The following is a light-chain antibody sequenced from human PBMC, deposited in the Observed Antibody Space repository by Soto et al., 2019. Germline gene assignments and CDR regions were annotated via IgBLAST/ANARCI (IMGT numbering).Light chain of an antibody. CDR2: GVS. V-gene: IGKV3-20*01. Sequence: EIVLTQSPGTLSLSAGERATLSCRASQSVSSNYFAWFQQRPGQAPRLLIYGVSTRATGTPDRFSASGSATEFTLNINRLEPEDCAVYYCHQYGASQWTLGQGTKVDI. J-gene: IGKJ1*01. CDR1: QSVSSNY. CDR3: HQYGASQWT.